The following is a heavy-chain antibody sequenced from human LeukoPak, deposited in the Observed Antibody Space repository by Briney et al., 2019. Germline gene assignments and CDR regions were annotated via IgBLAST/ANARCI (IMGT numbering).Heavy chain of an antibody. V-gene: IGHV3-23*01. CDR2: ISGSGGST. J-gene: IGHJ4*02. Sequence: GESLKISCKGFGYSFRDFWIGWVRQAPGKGLEWVSAISGSGGSTYYADSVKGRFTISRDNSKNTLYLQMNSLRAEDTAVYYCAKEYDGDYLFDYWGQGTLVTVSS. D-gene: IGHD4-17*01. CDR1: GYSFRDFW. CDR3: AKEYDGDYLFDY.